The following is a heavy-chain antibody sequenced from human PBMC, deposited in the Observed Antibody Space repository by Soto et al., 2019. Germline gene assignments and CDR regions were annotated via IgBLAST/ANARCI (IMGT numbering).Heavy chain of an antibody. J-gene: IGHJ4*02. Sequence: GGSLRLSCVVSGISFDDYAMHWVRQVPGKGLEWVSGINWDSGDIGYADSVKGRFTISRDNAKNSLYLQMNSLKTKDTALYYCAKDTAPGFYDANGHLDYRGQGTPVTVSS. CDR3: AKDTAPGFYDANGHLDY. CDR1: GISFDDYA. CDR2: INWDSGDI. V-gene: IGHV3-9*01. D-gene: IGHD2-8*01.